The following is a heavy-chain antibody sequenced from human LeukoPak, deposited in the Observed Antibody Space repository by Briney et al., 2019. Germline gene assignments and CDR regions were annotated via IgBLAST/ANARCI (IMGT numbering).Heavy chain of an antibody. CDR2: INPNSGGT. CDR1: GYTFTGYY. CDR3: AGAVLLWFGVLLSAPMDV. J-gene: IGHJ6*02. V-gene: IGHV1-2*02. Sequence: ASVKVSCKASGYTFTGYYMHWVRQAPGQGLEWMGWINPNSGGTNYAQKFQGRVTMTRDTSISTAYMELSRLRSDDTAVYYCAGAVLLWFGVLLSAPMDVWGQGTTVTVSS. D-gene: IGHD3-10*01.